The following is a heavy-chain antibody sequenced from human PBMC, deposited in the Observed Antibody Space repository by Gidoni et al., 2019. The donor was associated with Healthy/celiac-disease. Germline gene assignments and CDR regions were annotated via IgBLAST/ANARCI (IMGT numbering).Heavy chain of an antibody. D-gene: IGHD6-13*01. CDR2: ISYDGSNK. CDR3: ARDREQLGLFDY. CDR1: GFTFSSYA. J-gene: IGHJ4*02. Sequence: QVQLVESGGGVVQPGRSLRLSCAASGFTFSSYAMHWVRQAPGKGLEWVAVISYDGSNKYYADSVKGRFTSSRDNSKNTLYLQMNSLRAEDTAVYYCARDREQLGLFDYWGQGTLVTVSS. V-gene: IGHV3-30*04.